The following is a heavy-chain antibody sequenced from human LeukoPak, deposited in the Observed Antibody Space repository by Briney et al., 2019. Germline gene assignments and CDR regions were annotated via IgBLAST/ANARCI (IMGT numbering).Heavy chain of an antibody. CDR3: ARDLVPYYDHVWGSYRYSLLDY. CDR2: ISAYSGNT. D-gene: IGHD3-16*02. Sequence: ASVKVSCKASGYTFTSYGISWVRQAPGQGLEWMGWISAYSGNTNHAQKLQGRVTMTTDTSTSTAYMEPRSLRSDDTAVYYCARDLVPYYDHVWGSYRYSLLDYWGQGTLVTVSS. CDR1: GYTFTSYG. V-gene: IGHV1-18*01. J-gene: IGHJ4*02.